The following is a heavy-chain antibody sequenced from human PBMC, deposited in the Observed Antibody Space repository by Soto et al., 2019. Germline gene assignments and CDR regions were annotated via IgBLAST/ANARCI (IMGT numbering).Heavy chain of an antibody. CDR3: ARGGTPMDY. CDR1: GYTFTNFG. J-gene: IGHJ4*02. D-gene: IGHD3-16*01. V-gene: IGHV1-18*01. Sequence: QVQLVQSGAEVKKPGASVKVSCKASGYTFTNFGISWVRQDPGQGLEWMGWISAYNGNTNYAQNFQGRVTMTTDTSKSTAYRELRRLRSYDTAVYYCARGGTPMDYWGQGTLVTVSS. CDR2: ISAYNGNT.